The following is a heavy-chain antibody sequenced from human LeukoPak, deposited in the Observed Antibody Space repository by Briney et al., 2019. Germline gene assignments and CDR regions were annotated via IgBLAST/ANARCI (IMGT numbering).Heavy chain of an antibody. CDR2: ISAYNGNT. CDR1: GYTFTSYG. D-gene: IGHD3-9*01. J-gene: IGHJ4*02. CDR3: ARDLPSYDILTGYYFDY. V-gene: IGHV1-18*01. Sequence: ASVKVSCKASGYTFTSYGISWVRQAPGQGLEWMGWISAYNGNTNYAQKLQGRVTITTDTSTSTAYMELRSLRSDDTAVYYCARDLPSYDILTGYYFDYWGQGTLVTVSS.